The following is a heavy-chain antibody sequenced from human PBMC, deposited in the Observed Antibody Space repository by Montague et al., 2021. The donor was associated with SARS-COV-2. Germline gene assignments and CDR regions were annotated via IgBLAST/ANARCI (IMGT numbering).Heavy chain of an antibody. Sequence: SETLSLTCAVYGGSFSDYYWTWIRQPPGKGLEWLGEVNHSGRINYNPSLKSRITISVDTSKNQFSLRLSSVTAADTAPYYCVCVDTAVVTFDYWGQGTLVTVSS. D-gene: IGHD5-18*01. V-gene: IGHV4-34*01. CDR1: GGSFSDYY. CDR2: VNHSGRI. J-gene: IGHJ4*02. CDR3: VCVDTAVVTFDY.